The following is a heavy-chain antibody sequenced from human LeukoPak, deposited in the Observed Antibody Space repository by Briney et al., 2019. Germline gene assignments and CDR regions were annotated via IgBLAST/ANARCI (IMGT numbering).Heavy chain of an antibody. J-gene: IGHJ4*02. Sequence: SETLSLTCTVSGGSISSYYWSWIRQPPGKGLEWIGSIYYSGSTYYNPSLKSRVTISVDTSKNQFSLKLSSVTAADTAVYYYARRGERVYWGQGTLVTVSS. CDR1: GGSISSYY. V-gene: IGHV4-39*01. D-gene: IGHD3-16*01. CDR2: IYYSGST. CDR3: ARRGERVY.